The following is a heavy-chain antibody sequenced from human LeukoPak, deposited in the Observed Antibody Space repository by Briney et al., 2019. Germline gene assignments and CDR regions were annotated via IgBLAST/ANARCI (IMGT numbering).Heavy chain of an antibody. CDR2: IYYSGST. J-gene: IGHJ5*02. CDR3: ARGGDIVVVPAAINWFDP. Sequence: PSETLSLTCTVSGGSISSYYWSWIRQPPGKGLEWIGYIYYSGSTNYSPSLKSRVTISLDTSRNQFSLKLSSVTAADTAFYFCARGGDIVVVPAAINWFDPWGQGTLVTVSS. V-gene: IGHV4-59*08. CDR1: GGSISSYY. D-gene: IGHD2-2*02.